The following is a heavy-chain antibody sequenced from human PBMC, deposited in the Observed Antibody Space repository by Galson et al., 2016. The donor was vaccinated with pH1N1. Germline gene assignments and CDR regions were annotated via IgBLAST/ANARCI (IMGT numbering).Heavy chain of an antibody. CDR1: GFTFSSYW. CDR2: IKQDGSEL. CDR3: ARRYFDL. J-gene: IGHJ2*01. Sequence: LRLSCAASGFTFSSYWMHWVRQAPGKGLEWVANIKQDGSELYYVGSVKGRFTISRDSAKSSLYLQMNSLRAEDTAVYYCARRYFDLWGRGTLVTVSS. V-gene: IGHV3-7*01.